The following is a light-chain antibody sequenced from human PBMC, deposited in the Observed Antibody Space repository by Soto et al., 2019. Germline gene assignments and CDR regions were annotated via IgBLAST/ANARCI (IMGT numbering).Light chain of an antibody. V-gene: IGLV1-44*01. J-gene: IGLJ2*01. CDR3: AAWDGSLNNVL. CDR2: GNN. Sequence: QSVLTQPPSASGTPGQRVTISCSGSGSSIGTNTVNWYRQPPGTAPKLLIYGNNQRPSGVPDRFSGSKSGTSASLAISGLQSEDEADYYCAAWDGSLNNVLFGRGTQLTVL. CDR1: GSSIGTNT.